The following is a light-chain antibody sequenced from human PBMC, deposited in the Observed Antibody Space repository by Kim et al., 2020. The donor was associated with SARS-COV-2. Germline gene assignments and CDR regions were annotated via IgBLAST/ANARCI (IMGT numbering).Light chain of an antibody. J-gene: IGLJ1*01. CDR3: QSRDRDSTGNLYL. Sequence: GQTVRTTCQGDSIREYCGTWYQQKPGQAPVLVMYDKNKRPSGIPDRFSGSSSGNTASLTITGAPAADEADYYCQSRDRDSTGNLYLFGTGTKVTVL. CDR2: DKN. CDR1: SIREYC. V-gene: IGLV3-19*01.